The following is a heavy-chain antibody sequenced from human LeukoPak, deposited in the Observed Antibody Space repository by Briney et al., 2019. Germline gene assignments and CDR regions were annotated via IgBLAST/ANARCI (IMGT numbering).Heavy chain of an antibody. Sequence: GGSLRLSCAASGFTFRSSWMSWVRRAPGKGLEWVGNIKQDGSEKYYVDSVKGRFTISRDNARNSLFLHMYSLRAEDTAVYYCARGATVTTNYYYYMDAWGKGTTVSVSS. V-gene: IGHV3-7*01. D-gene: IGHD4-17*01. CDR1: GFTFRSSW. CDR3: ARGATVTTNYYYYMDA. J-gene: IGHJ6*03. CDR2: IKQDGSEK.